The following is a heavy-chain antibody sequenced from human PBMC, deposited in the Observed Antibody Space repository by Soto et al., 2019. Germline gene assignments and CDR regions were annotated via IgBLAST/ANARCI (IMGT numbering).Heavy chain of an antibody. D-gene: IGHD3-10*01. CDR1: GGSISSYY. Sequence: QVQLQESGPGLVKPSETLSLTCTVSGGSISSYYWSWIRQPPGNGLEWIGYIYYSGSTNYNPSLKSRVTISVDTSKNQFYLKLSSVTAADTAVYYCARQVQGPYGSGNYFDYWGQGTLVTVSS. CDR2: IYYSGST. CDR3: ARQVQGPYGSGNYFDY. V-gene: IGHV4-59*08. J-gene: IGHJ4*02.